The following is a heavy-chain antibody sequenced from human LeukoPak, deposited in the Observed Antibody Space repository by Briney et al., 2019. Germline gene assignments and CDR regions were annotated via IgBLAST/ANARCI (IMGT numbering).Heavy chain of an antibody. J-gene: IGHJ4*02. CDR3: ARGGSSNYYPREYPLDY. V-gene: IGHV4-59*01. D-gene: IGHD6-13*01. CDR1: GGSISSYY. Sequence: SETLSLTCTVSGGSISSYYWNWIRQPPGKGLEWIGYVHDSGSTNYNPSLESRVTISVDTSTRQFSLRLTSVNAADTAVYYCARGGSSNYYPREYPLDYWGQGTLVTVSS. CDR2: VHDSGST.